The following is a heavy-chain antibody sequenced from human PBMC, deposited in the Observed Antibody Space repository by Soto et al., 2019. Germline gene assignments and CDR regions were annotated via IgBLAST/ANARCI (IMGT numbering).Heavy chain of an antibody. CDR2: ISHDGTNK. Sequence: PGGSLRLSCAASGLTVGSNYMSWVRQAPGKGLEWVAAISHDGTNKNYGDSVKGRFTISRDNSKKTLYLQMNSLRPEDTALYYCAKDEYYYSRSGYYIFDSWGQGTLVTVSS. CDR1: GLTVGSNY. J-gene: IGHJ4*02. CDR3: AKDEYYYSRSGYYIFDS. V-gene: IGHV3-30*18. D-gene: IGHD3-22*01.